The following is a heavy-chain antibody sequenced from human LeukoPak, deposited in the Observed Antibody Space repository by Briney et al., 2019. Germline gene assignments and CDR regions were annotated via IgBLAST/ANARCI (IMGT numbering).Heavy chain of an antibody. CDR2: IDPGDSYT. CDR3: ARHSGRDSFDY. Sequence: GESLKISCEGSGYGFSNYWISWVRQMPGKGLEWMGTIDPGDSYTNYSPSFQGHVTISADKSISTAYLQWSSLKASDTAMYYCARHSGRDSFDYWGQGTLVTVSS. CDR1: GYGFSNYW. D-gene: IGHD1-14*01. J-gene: IGHJ4*02. V-gene: IGHV5-10-1*01.